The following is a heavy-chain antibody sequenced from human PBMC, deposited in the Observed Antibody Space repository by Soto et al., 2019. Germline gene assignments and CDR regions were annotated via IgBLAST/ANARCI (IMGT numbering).Heavy chain of an antibody. CDR3: AKDPNGDYVGAFDS. CDR1: GFTFSSYA. D-gene: IGHD4-17*01. J-gene: IGHJ4*02. CDR2: ITGSGAGT. V-gene: IGHV3-23*01. Sequence: EVQLLESGGGLVQPWGSRRLSFAASGFTFSSYAMTWVRQAPGKGLEYVSSITGSGAGTFYADSVKGRFTISRDNSKNTLYLQLSSLRAEDTAIYFCAKDPNGDYVGAFDSWGQGSLVTVSS.